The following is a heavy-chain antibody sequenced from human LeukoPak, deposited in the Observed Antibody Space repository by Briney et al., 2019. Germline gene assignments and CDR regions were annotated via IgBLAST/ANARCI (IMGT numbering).Heavy chain of an antibody. Sequence: PSETLSLTCAVYGGSFSGYYWSWIRQPPGKGLEWIGEINHSGSTNYNPSLKSRVTISVDKSKNQFSLKLSSVTAADTAVYYCARVGDQQLGYYYGMDVWGQGTTVTVSS. V-gene: IGHV4-34*01. CDR1: GGSFSGYY. D-gene: IGHD6-13*01. J-gene: IGHJ6*02. CDR3: ARVGDQQLGYYYGMDV. CDR2: INHSGST.